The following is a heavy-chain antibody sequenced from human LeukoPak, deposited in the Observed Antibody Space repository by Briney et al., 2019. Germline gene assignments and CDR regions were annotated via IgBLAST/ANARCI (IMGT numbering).Heavy chain of an antibody. D-gene: IGHD3-22*01. CDR1: GFTFSSYA. V-gene: IGHV3-23*01. J-gene: IGHJ4*02. CDR2: ISGSGGST. CDR3: AKDLGFSDSSGYYLGIYFDY. Sequence: GGSLRLSCAASGFTFSSYAMSWVRQAPGKGLEWVSAISGSGGSTYYADSVKGRFTISRDNSKNTLYLQMNSLRAEDTAVYYCAKDLGFSDSSGYYLGIYFDYWGQGTLVTVSS.